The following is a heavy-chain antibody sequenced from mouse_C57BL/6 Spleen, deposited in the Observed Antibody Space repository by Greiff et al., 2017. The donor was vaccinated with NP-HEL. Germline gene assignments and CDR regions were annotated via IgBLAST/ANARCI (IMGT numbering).Heavy chain of an antibody. V-gene: IGHV1-72*01. Sequence: QVQLQQPGAELVKPGASVKLSCKASGYTFTSYWMHWVKQRPGRGLEWIGRIDPNSGGTKYNEQFKSKATLTVDKPSSTAYKQISSLTSEDSAVYYCARFYDYDDYAMDYWGQGTSVTVSS. J-gene: IGHJ4*01. D-gene: IGHD2-4*01. CDR2: IDPNSGGT. CDR3: ARFYDYDDYAMDY. CDR1: GYTFTSYW.